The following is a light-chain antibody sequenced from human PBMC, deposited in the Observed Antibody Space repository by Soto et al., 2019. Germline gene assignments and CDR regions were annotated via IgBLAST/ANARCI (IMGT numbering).Light chain of an antibody. CDR2: GAS. Sequence: EIVLTQSPGTLSLSPGERATLSCRASQSVSISYLAWYQQKPGQAPRLLIYGASSRATGIPDRFSGSGSGTDFTLTISRLEPEDFALYYCQQYGSSSWTFGQGTKVEIK. CDR1: QSVSISY. V-gene: IGKV3-20*01. CDR3: QQYGSSSWT. J-gene: IGKJ1*01.